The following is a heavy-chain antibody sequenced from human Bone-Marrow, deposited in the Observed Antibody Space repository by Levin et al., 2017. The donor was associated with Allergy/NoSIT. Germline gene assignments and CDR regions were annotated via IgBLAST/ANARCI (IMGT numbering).Heavy chain of an antibody. D-gene: IGHD5-12*01. CDR3: TREADSGHDHFDY. CDR2: INAFNGNR. Sequence: GESLKISCKASGYTFINYGITWVRQAPGQGLEWMGWINAFNGNRNYAQKFQARVTMTTDTSTSTAYMELRSLKSDDTAVYYCTREADSGHDHFDYWGQGTLVTVSS. CDR1: GYTFINYG. V-gene: IGHV1-18*01. J-gene: IGHJ4*02.